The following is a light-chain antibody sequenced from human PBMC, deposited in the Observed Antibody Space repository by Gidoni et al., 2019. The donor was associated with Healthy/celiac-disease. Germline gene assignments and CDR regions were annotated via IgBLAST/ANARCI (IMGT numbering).Light chain of an antibody. CDR1: QSVSSN. Sequence: EIVMKQSPATLSVSPGERATLPCRASQSVSSNLAWYQQKPGQAPRLLIYGASTRATGIPARFSGSGSGTEFTLTISSLQSEDFAVYYCQQYNNWPQTFXXXTKVEIK. CDR2: GAS. V-gene: IGKV3-15*01. CDR3: QQYNNWPQT. J-gene: IGKJ1*01.